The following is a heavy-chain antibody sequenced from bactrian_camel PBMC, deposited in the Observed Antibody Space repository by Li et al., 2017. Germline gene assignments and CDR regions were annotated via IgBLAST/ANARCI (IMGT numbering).Heavy chain of an antibody. V-gene: IGHV3S53*01. D-gene: IGHD5*01. CDR2: VSSSSV. CDR3: AAAITTDGSRCSSTYKY. Sequence: HVQLVESGGGAVQAGGSLRLSCAADGDTYSTKWMAWFRQAPGKAREGVAAVSSSSVAYDNAVKGRFTIALDNAKNTVYLQMNSLKTEDTAVYYCAAAITTDGSRCSSTYKYWGQGTQVTV. CDR1: GDTYSTKW. J-gene: IGHJ4*01.